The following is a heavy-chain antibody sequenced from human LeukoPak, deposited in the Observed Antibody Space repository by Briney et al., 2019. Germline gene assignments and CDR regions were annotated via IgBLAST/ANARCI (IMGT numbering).Heavy chain of an antibody. V-gene: IGHV3-23*01. J-gene: IGHJ4*02. Sequence: PGGSLRLSCAAPGFTFSSYAMGWVRQAPGKGLEWVSAISGSAGSTYYADSLRGRFTISRDNSKNTLFLQMNSLRADDTAIYYCAKVVLAAAMNWGQGTLVTVSS. CDR1: GFTFSSYA. CDR3: AKVVLAAAMN. CDR2: ISGSAGST. D-gene: IGHD6-13*01.